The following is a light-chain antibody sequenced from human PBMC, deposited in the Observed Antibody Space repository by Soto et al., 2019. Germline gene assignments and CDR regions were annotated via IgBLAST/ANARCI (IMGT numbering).Light chain of an antibody. CDR3: QTWGTGIRV. CDR1: SGHSSYA. V-gene: IGLV4-69*01. Sequence: QPVLTQSPSASASLGASVKLTCTLSSGHSSYAIAWHQLQPEKGPRYLMKLNSDGSHSKGDGIPDRFSGSSSGTERYLTISSLQSEDEADYYCQTWGTGIRVFGGGTKLTVL. J-gene: IGLJ2*01. CDR2: LNSDGSH.